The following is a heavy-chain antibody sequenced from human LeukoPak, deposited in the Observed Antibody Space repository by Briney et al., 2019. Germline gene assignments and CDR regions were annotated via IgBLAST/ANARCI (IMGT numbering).Heavy chain of an antibody. V-gene: IGHV3-7*01. D-gene: IGHD1-14*01. Sequence: GGSLRLSCAASGFTFSSYWMSWVRQAPGKGLEWVATINQDGSEKYYLDSVKGRFTISRDNAKNSLYLQMNSLKADDTAVYYCADRGSLYWGQGALVTVSS. CDR2: INQDGSEK. CDR3: ADRGSLY. CDR1: GFTFSSYW. J-gene: IGHJ4*02.